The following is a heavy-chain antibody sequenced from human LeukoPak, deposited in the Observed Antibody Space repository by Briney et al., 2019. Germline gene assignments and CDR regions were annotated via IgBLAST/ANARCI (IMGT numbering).Heavy chain of an antibody. D-gene: IGHD6-19*01. V-gene: IGHV4-34*01. CDR3: ARGRRDSSGWYSSGDPYYFDY. CDR2: INHSGST. Sequence: SETLSLTCAVYGGSFSGYYWSWIRQPPGKGLEWIGEINHSGSTNYNPSLKSRVTISLDTSKNQFSLKLSSVTAADTAVYYCARGRRDSSGWYSSGDPYYFDYWGQGTLVTVSS. CDR1: GGSFSGYY. J-gene: IGHJ4*02.